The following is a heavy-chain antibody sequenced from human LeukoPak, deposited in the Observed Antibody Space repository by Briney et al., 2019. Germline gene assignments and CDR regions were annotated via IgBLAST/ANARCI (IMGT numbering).Heavy chain of an antibody. V-gene: IGHV4-61*02. Sequence: PSQTLSLTCTVSGGSISSGSYYWSWIRQPAGKGLEWIGRIYTSGSTNYNPSLKSRVTISVDKSKNQFSLRLSSVTAADTAVYYCARKGDDIHYFDYWAREPWSPSPQ. D-gene: IGHD3-10*01. CDR2: IYTSGST. J-gene: IGHJ4*02. CDR3: ARKGDDIHYFDY. CDR1: GGSISSGSYY.